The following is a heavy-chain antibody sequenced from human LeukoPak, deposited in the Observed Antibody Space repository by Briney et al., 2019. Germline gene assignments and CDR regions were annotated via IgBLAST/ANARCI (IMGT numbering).Heavy chain of an antibody. V-gene: IGHV3-53*01. CDR3: AREGYGGNSGRDY. CDR1: GLTVSSNY. Sequence: GGSLRLSCAASGLTVSSNYMSWVRQAPGKGLEWVSVIYSGGSTYYADSVKGRFTISRDNSKNTLYLQMNSLRAEDTAVYYCAREGYGGNSGRDYWGQGTLVTVSS. J-gene: IGHJ4*02. D-gene: IGHD4-23*01. CDR2: IYSGGST.